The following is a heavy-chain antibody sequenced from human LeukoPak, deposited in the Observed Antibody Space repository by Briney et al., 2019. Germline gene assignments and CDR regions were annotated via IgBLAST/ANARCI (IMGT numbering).Heavy chain of an antibody. CDR3: AKLNSITIFGVVSFSLFVAGLDY. CDR1: VFTLSSYS. CDR2: INSDGRST. Sequence: PGGSLRLSCAPSVFTLSSYSMHAVRHAPGEGVGWVSRINSDGRSTSYADSVKGRFTISRDNAKNTLYLQMHSLRAEHTAVYYCAKLNSITIFGVVSFSLFVAGLDYWGQGTLVPVSP. J-gene: IGHJ4*02. V-gene: IGHV3-74*01. D-gene: IGHD3-3*01.